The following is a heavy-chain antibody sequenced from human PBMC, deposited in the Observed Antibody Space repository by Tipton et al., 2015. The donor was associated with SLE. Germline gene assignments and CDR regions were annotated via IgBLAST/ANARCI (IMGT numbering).Heavy chain of an antibody. CDR3: VTRAWLDY. CDR2: INEDGSET. J-gene: IGHJ4*02. V-gene: IGHV3-7*01. CDR1: GFTFSSHW. Sequence: SLRLSCAASGFTFSSHWMHWVRQAPGKGLEWVANINEDGSETHYVDSVKGRFTISRDNAKNSLYLQMDNLRVEDTSTYYCVTRAWLDYWGQGTLVTVPS. D-gene: IGHD6-19*01.